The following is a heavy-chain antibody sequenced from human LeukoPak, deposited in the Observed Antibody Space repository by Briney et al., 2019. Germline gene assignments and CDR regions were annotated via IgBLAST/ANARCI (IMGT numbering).Heavy chain of an antibody. CDR1: GGSFSGYY. J-gene: IGHJ4*02. CDR2: INHSGST. D-gene: IGHD3-16*01. V-gene: IGHV4-34*01. Sequence: SETLSLTCAVYGGSFSGYYWSWIRQPPGKGLEWIGEINHSGSTNYNPSLKSRVTISVDTSKNQFSLKLSSVTAADTAVHYCARGPFMITFGGSWYYFDYWGQGTLVTVSS. CDR3: ARGPFMITFGGSWYYFDY.